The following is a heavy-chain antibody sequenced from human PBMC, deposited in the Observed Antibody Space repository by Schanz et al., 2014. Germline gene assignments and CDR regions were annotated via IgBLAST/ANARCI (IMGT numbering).Heavy chain of an antibody. J-gene: IGHJ5*02. CDR1: GGSVSGYF. CDR3: ARGGSVATIAPYTWFDP. CDR2: INYSGSA. D-gene: IGHD5-12*01. Sequence: VQLQQWGAGRLRPAETLSLTCAVYGGSVSGYFWTWIRQSPRKGLEWIGEINYSGSAHYNPSLTSRLTISMDASKSQLSLKMKSVSAADTAVYYCARGGSVATIAPYTWFDPWGQGTLVTVSS. V-gene: IGHV4-34*01.